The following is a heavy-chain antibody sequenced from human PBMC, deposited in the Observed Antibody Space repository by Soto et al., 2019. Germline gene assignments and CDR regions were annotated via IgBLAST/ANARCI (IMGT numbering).Heavy chain of an antibody. D-gene: IGHD6-13*01. CDR3: TTGVGLIIAAAGTADY. Sequence: GGSLRLSCAVSGFALSSYSIAWVRQAPGKGLEWVGRIKSKTDGGTIDYAAPVKGRFTISRDDSKNTLYLQMNSLKTEDTAVYYCTTGVGLIIAAAGTADYWGQGTLVTVSS. CDR2: IKSKTDGGTI. J-gene: IGHJ4*02. V-gene: IGHV3-15*01. CDR1: GFALSSYS.